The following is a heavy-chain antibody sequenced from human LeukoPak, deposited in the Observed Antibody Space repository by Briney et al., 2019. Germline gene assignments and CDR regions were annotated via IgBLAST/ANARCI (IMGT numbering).Heavy chain of an antibody. Sequence: SQTLSLTCTVSGVSISSGDYHWSRIRQPPWKGLEWIGYIYYSGSTYYNPSLKSRVTISVDTSKNQFSLKLSSVSAADTAIYYCARTDTAVVFLDYWGQGTLVTVSS. V-gene: IGHV4-30-4*01. CDR3: ARTDTAVVFLDY. D-gene: IGHD5-18*01. CDR1: GVSISSGDYH. J-gene: IGHJ4*02. CDR2: IYYSGST.